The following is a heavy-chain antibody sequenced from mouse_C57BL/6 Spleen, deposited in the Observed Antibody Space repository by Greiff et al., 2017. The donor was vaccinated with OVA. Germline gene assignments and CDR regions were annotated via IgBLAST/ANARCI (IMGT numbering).Heavy chain of an antibody. CDR2: IHPNSGST. CDR3: AREITTVGGSFDY. CDR1: GYTFTSYW. D-gene: IGHD1-1*01. Sequence: QVQLQQSGAELVKPGASVKLSCKASGYTFTSYWMHWVKQRPGQGLEWIGMIHPNSGSTNYNEKFKSKATLTVDKSSSTAYMQLSSLTSEDSAVYYCAREITTVGGSFDYWGQGTTLTVSS. V-gene: IGHV1-64*01. J-gene: IGHJ2*01.